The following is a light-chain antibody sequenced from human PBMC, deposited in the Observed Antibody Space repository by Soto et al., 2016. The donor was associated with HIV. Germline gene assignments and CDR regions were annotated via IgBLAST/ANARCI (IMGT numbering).Light chain of an antibody. J-gene: IGKJ2*01. CDR1: QDITNS. Sequence: DIQVTQSPSVMSASVGDRVTITCRASQDITNSLAWFQQKPGKGPKRLIYGATSLQSGVPSRFSGSGSGTEFTLTISSLQPEDFAIYYCLQLNNNPWTFGLGDQAGDQT. CDR3: LQLNNNPWT. CDR2: GAT. V-gene: IGKV1-17*03.